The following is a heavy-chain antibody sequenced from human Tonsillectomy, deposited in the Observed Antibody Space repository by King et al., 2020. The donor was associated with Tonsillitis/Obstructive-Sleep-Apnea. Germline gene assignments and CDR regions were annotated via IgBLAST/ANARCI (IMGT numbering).Heavy chain of an antibody. Sequence: VQLQESGPGLVKPSKTLSLTCTVSGGSISSGGYYWSWIRQHPGKGLEWIGYIYYSGSTYYNPSLKSLVTISVDTSKNQFSLKLISVTAADTAVYYCARGYGDIIYNWFAPWGQGTLVTVSS. J-gene: IGHJ5*02. D-gene: IGHD4-17*01. CDR3: ARGYGDIIYNWFAP. CDR1: GGSISSGGYY. CDR2: IYYSGST. V-gene: IGHV4-31*01.